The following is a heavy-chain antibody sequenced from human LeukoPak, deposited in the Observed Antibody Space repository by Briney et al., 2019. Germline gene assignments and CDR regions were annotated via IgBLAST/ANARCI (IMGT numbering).Heavy chain of an antibody. Sequence: GESLKISCKGSGFTFSRYDMHWVRQATGEGLEWVSTIATTGDTYYPGSVKGRFTISRENAKNSLYLQMNSLRAGDTAVYYCARGVRRPGSGSYSIRYFDFWGQGTLVTVSS. CDR1: GFTFSRYD. CDR2: IATTGDT. CDR3: ARGVRRPGSGSYSIRYFDF. D-gene: IGHD3-10*01. V-gene: IGHV3-13*01. J-gene: IGHJ4*02.